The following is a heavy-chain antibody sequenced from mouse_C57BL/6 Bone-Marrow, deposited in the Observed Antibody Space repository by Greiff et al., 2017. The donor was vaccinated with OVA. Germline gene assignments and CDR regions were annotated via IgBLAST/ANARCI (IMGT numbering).Heavy chain of an antibody. Sequence: QVQLQQPGAELVMPGASVKLSCKASGYTFTSYWMHWVKQRPGHGLEWIGEIDPSDSYTNYNQKFKGKSTLTVDKSSSTAYMQLSSLTSEDAAVYYCARVERKGDYWGQGNGLTVTA. CDR2: IDPSDSYT. V-gene: IGHV1-69*01. CDR3: ARVERKGDY. J-gene: IGHJ2*03. CDR1: GYTFTSYW.